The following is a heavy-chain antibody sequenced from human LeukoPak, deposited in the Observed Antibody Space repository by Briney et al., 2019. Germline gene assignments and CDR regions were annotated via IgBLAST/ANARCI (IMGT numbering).Heavy chain of an antibody. CDR1: GGSISSYY. CDR3: ARFAELDY. D-gene: IGHD1-26*01. V-gene: IGHV4-59*01. CDR2: IYYSGST. J-gene: IGHJ4*02. Sequence: SETLSLTCTVSGGSISSYYWSWIRQPPGKGLEWIGYIYYSGSTNYNPSLKSRVTISVDTSKNQFSLKLSSVTAADTAVYYCARFAELDYWGQGTLVTVSS.